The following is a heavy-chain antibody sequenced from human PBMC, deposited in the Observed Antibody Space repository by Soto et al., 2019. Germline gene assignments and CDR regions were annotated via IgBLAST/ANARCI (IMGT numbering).Heavy chain of an antibody. V-gene: IGHV3-9*01. Sequence: GGSLRLSCAASGFTFDDYAMHWVRQAPGKGLEWVSTIAWDSGARGYGDSVRGRFTISRDKAKNSLYLQMSSLRPEDTALYYCAKDILAGYDAFDVWGQGTMVTVSS. CDR3: AKDILAGYDAFDV. CDR1: GFTFDDYA. CDR2: IAWDSGAR. D-gene: IGHD6-19*01. J-gene: IGHJ3*01.